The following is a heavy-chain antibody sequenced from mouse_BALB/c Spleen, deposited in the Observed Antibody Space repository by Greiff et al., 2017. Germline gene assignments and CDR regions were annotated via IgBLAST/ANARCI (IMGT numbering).Heavy chain of an antibody. D-gene: IGHD1-1*01. CDR1: GYTFTDYY. CDR3: ARSHYYGSSRYYAMDY. Sequence: VQLQQSGAELARPGASVKLSCKASGYTFTDYYINWVKQRTGQGLEWIGEIYPGSGNTYYNEKFKGKATLTADKSSSTAYMQLSSLTSEDSAVYFCARSHYYGSSRYYAMDYWGQGTSVTVSS. V-gene: IGHV1-77*01. CDR2: IYPGSGNT. J-gene: IGHJ4*01.